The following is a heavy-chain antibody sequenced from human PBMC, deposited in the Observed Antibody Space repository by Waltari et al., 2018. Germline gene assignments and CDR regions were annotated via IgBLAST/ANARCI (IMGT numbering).Heavy chain of an antibody. Sequence: QVQLQQWGAGLLKPSETLSITCAVYGGSFSGYYWSWIRQPPGKGLEWIGEINHSGSTNYNPSLKSRVTISVDTSKNQFSLKLSSVTAADTAVYYCASPHSPWIYYYGMDVWGQGTTVTVSS. V-gene: IGHV4-34*01. CDR3: ASPHSPWIYYYGMDV. D-gene: IGHD2-2*03. J-gene: IGHJ6*02. CDR1: GGSFSGYY. CDR2: INHSGST.